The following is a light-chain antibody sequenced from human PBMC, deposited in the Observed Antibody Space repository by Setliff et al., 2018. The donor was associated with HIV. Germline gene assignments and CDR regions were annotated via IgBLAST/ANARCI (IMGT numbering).Light chain of an antibody. CDR1: SSDVGGYNY. V-gene: IGLV2-8*01. Sequence: ALTQPPSASGSPGQSVTISCTGTSSDVGGYNYASWYQQHPGKAPKLMIYEVSKRPSGVPDRFSGSKSGNTASLTVSGLQAEDEADYYCSSYAGSNNVFGTGTKVTVL. CDR3: SSYAGSNNV. J-gene: IGLJ1*01. CDR2: EVS.